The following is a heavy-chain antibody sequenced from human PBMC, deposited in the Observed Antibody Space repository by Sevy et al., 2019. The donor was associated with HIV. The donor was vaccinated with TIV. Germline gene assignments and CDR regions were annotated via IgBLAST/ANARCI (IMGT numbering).Heavy chain of an antibody. V-gene: IGHV4-34*01. CDR2: INHSGST. D-gene: IGHD1-26*01. CDR1: GGSFSGDY. J-gene: IGHJ4*02. Sequence: SETLSLTCAVYGGSFSGDYWSWIRQPPGKGLEWMGEINHSGSTNYNPSLMSRVTISVDTSKNQFSLKLSSVTAADTAVYYCARGKKAVPLSRWELQGPRIEPYFDYWGQGTLVTVSS. CDR3: ARGKKAVPLSRWELQGPRIEPYFDY.